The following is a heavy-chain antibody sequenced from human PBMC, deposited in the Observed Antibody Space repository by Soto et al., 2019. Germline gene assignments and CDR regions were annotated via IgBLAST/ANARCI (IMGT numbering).Heavy chain of an antibody. CDR3: ARALGCSGGSCYSGWGWFDP. V-gene: IGHV4-59*01. Sequence: QVQLQESGPGLVKPSETLSLTCTVSGGSISSYYWSWIRQPPGKGLEWIGYIYYSGSTNYNPSLKRRVTISVDTSKTQRSLKLTSVTAAETAVFYCARALGCSGGSCYSGWGWFDPWGQGTLVTVSS. CDR2: IYYSGST. D-gene: IGHD2-15*01. J-gene: IGHJ5*02. CDR1: GGSISSYY.